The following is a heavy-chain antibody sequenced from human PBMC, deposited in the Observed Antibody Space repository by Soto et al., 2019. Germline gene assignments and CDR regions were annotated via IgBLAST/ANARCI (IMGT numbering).Heavy chain of an antibody. J-gene: IGHJ4*02. CDR2: INSDGSST. V-gene: IGHV3-74*01. CDR3: AIRASYYDSSGYFDY. Sequence: GSLRLSCAASGFTLSSYWMHWVRQAPGKGLVWVSRINSDGSSTSYADSVKGRFTISRDNAKNTLYLQMNSLRAEDTAVYYCAIRASYYDSSGYFDYWGQGTLVTV. CDR1: GFTLSSYW. D-gene: IGHD3-22*01.